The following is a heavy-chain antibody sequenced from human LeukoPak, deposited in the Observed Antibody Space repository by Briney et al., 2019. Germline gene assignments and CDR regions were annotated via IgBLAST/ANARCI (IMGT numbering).Heavy chain of an antibody. Sequence: SETLSLTCTVSGASFNSDDQYWNWIRQSPRKGLEWIGSIHPSGMLYNNPSLESRVTMSRDTSKNQFSLNLNSVTAADTAVYFCSRGLDSRKLGYWGQGTLATVSS. CDR2: IHPSGML. D-gene: IGHD3-22*01. J-gene: IGHJ4*02. CDR1: GASFNSDDQY. CDR3: SRGLDSRKLGY. V-gene: IGHV4-31*03.